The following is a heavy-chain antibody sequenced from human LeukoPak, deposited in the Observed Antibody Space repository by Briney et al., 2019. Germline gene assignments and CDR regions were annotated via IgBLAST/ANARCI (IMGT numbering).Heavy chain of an antibody. Sequence: GGSLRLSCAASGFTFSSYAMSWVRQAPEKGLEWVSAISGSGGSTYFADSVKGRFTISRDNSKNTLYLQMNSLRAEDTAVYYCANFGDLVLGIDYWGQRTLVTVSS. D-gene: IGHD3-10*01. CDR3: ANFGDLVLGIDY. J-gene: IGHJ4*02. CDR2: ISGSGGST. V-gene: IGHV3-23*01. CDR1: GFTFSSYA.